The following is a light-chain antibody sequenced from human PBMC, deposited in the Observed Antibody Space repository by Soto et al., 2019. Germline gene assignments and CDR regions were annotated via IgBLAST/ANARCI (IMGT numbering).Light chain of an antibody. V-gene: IGLV2-14*01. J-gene: IGLJ1*01. CDR1: SSDVGGYNY. CDR2: EVS. CDR3: SSYTTTGTLV. Sequence: QSALAQPASVSGSPGQSITISCTGTSSDVGGYNYVSWYQHHPGKAPKLMIYEVSNRPSGVSNRFSGSKSGNTAPLTISGLQAEDEADYYCSSYTTTGTLVFGTGTKVTVL.